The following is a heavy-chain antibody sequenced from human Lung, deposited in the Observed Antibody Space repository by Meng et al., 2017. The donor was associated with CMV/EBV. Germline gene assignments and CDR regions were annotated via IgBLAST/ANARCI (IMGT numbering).Heavy chain of an antibody. CDR2: INPNSGGT. Sequence: ASXXVSXKASGYTFTGYYMHWVRRAPGQGLEWMGWINPNSGGTNYAQKFQGRVTMTRDTSISTAYMELSRLRSDDTAVYYCARGGGYSSSSAYGMDVWGQGTTVTVSS. CDR3: ARGGGYSSSSAYGMDV. V-gene: IGHV1-2*02. CDR1: GYTFTGYY. J-gene: IGHJ6*02. D-gene: IGHD6-6*01.